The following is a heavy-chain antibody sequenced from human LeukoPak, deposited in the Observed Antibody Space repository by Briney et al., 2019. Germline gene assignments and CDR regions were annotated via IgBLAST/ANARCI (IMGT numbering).Heavy chain of an antibody. D-gene: IGHD5-18*01. CDR2: MNPNSGNT. CDR1: GYTFTSYY. J-gene: IGHJ6*03. Sequence: ASVKVSCKASGYTFTSYYMHWVRQATGQGLEWMGWMNPNSGNTGYAQKFQGRVTMTRNTSISTAYMELSSLRSEDTAVYYCARRRGYSYGYAHYYYYMDVWGKGTTVTISS. CDR3: ARRRGYSYGYAHYYYYMDV. V-gene: IGHV1-8*02.